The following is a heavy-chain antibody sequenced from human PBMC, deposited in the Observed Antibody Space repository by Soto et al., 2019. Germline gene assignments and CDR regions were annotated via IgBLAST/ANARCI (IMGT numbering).Heavy chain of an antibody. D-gene: IGHD6-19*01. V-gene: IGHV4-4*02. CDR3: ARLNEVADDFDY. CDR1: SGSISSSNW. J-gene: IGHJ4*02. Sequence: SETLSLTCAVSSGSISSSNWWSWVRQPPGKGLEWIGEIYHSGSTNYNPSLKGRVTISVDKSKNQFSLKLSSVTAADTAVYYCARLNEVADDFDYWGQGTLVTVSS. CDR2: IYHSGST.